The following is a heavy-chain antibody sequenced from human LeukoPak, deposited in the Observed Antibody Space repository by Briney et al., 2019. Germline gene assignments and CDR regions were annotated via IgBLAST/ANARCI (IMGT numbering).Heavy chain of an antibody. D-gene: IGHD3-16*01. CDR3: ARGDGPYFDY. CDR2: ISYDGSNK. CDR1: GFTFSSYG. V-gene: IGHV3-30*03. Sequence: PGGSLRLSCAASGFTFSSYGMHWVRQAPGKGLEWVAVISYDGSNKYYADSVKGRFTISRDNSKNTLYLQMNSLRAEDTAVYYCARGDGPYFDYWGQGTLVTVSS. J-gene: IGHJ4*02.